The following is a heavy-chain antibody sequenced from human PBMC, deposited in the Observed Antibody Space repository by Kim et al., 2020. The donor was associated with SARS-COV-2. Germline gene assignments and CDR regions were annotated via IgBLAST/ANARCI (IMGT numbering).Heavy chain of an antibody. Sequence: GGSLRLSCAASGFNLRGYAMNWVRQAPGKGLEWVSAINGGGDVTYAAEYVKGRFTISRDNSRNTMSLQMNSLRVEDTAVYYCARIPNNANYPNWFDPWGQGTLVTVSP. CDR1: GFNLRGYA. CDR3: ARIPNNANYPNWFDP. D-gene: IGHD1-1*01. CDR2: INGGGDVT. J-gene: IGHJ5*02. V-gene: IGHV3-23*01.